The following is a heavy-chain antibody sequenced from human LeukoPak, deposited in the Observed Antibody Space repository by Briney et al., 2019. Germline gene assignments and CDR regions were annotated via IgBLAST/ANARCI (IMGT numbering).Heavy chain of an antibody. CDR2: ISSRGSTI. CDR3: ARDMGTTNWFDP. D-gene: IGHD1-26*01. J-gene: IGHJ5*02. Sequence: GGSLRLSFAASGFTFSDYCMSWIRQAPGKGLEWISYISSRGSTILYADSVKGRFTISRDNAKNSLYLQMNSLRAEDTAVYYCARDMGTTNWFDPWGQGTLVTVSS. CDR1: GFTFSDYC. V-gene: IGHV3-11*04.